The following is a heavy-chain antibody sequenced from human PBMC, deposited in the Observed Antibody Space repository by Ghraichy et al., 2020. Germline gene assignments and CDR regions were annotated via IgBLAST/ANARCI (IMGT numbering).Heavy chain of an antibody. V-gene: IGHV3-23*01. CDR1: GFTFSSYA. CDR2: ISGSGGST. J-gene: IGHJ6*02. Sequence: GESLNISCAASGFTFSSYAMSWVRQAPGKGLEWVSAISGSGGSTYYADSVKGRFTISRDNSKNTLYLQMNSLRAEDTAVYYCAKEGSLGYYYYGMDVWGQGTTVTVSS. CDR3: AKEGSLGYYYYGMDV.